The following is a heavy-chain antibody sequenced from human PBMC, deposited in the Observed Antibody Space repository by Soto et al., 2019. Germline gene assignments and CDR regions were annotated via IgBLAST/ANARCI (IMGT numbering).Heavy chain of an antibody. V-gene: IGHV3-23*01. CDR1: GFTFSAYG. J-gene: IGHJ4*02. Sequence: PGGSLRLSCAASGFTFSAYGMSWVRQAPGKGLEWVSVIAGIDGRTYYADSAKGRFTVSRDNSKNTLSLQMNSLRAEDTALYFCAKLTGGSPHSGIAFWGQGTLVTVSS. CDR2: IAGIDGRT. D-gene: IGHD2-15*01. CDR3: AKLTGGSPHSGIAF.